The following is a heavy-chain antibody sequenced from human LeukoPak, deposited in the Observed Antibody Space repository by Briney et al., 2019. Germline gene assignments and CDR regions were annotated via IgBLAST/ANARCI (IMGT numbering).Heavy chain of an antibody. CDR2: ISSSSSTI. Sequence: GGSLRLSCAASGFTFSSFSMNWVRQAPGKGLEWVSYISSSSSTIYYADSVEGRFTISRDNAKTSLFLQMNSLRAEDTAVYYCVRVEDTALNFDYWGQGTLVTVSS. CDR1: GFTFSSFS. J-gene: IGHJ4*02. D-gene: IGHD5-18*01. V-gene: IGHV3-48*04. CDR3: VRVEDTALNFDY.